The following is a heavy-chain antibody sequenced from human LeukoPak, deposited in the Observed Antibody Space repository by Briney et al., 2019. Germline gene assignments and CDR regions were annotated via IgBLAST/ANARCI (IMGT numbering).Heavy chain of an antibody. CDR2: MSNYDGRT. CDR1: GYTFSNYS. J-gene: IGHJ4*02. Sequence: ASVRVSRKASGYTFSNYSIGWVRQAPRRGLEWVGGMSNYDGRTNYAQNPQGSVTITTETSTTTDYMERRSLRPDDTVVYYGARDFLEAEGRTEDYFDYWGQGTLVTVSS. CDR3: ARDFLEAEGRTEDYFDY. V-gene: IGHV1-18*01. D-gene: IGHD2-2*01.